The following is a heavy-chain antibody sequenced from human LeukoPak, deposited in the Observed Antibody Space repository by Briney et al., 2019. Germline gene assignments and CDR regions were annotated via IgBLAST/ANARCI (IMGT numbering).Heavy chain of an antibody. CDR3: ARGETYYDFWSGYWYYFDY. CDR1: GGSISSHY. V-gene: IGHV4-59*11. CDR2: IYYSGST. Sequence: PSETLSLTCTVSGGSISSHYWSWIRQPPGKGLEWIGYIYYSGSTNYNPSLKSRVTISVDTSKNQFSLKLSSVTAADTAVYYCARGETYYDFWSGYWYYFDYWGQGTLVTVSS. D-gene: IGHD3-3*01. J-gene: IGHJ4*02.